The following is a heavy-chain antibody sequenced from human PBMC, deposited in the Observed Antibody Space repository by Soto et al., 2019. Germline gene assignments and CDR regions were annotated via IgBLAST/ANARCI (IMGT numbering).Heavy chain of an antibody. V-gene: IGHV1-18*04. CDR3: ARDYRITGTHFDY. Sequence: ASVKVSCKSSDYTFASYGGSWVREAPGQGREWMGWISAYNGNTNYAQKFHGRVTITADDSTSTAYMQLRRLSSEDTAVYSCARDYRITGTHFDYWGQGTLVTVSS. J-gene: IGHJ4*02. CDR1: DYTFASYG. D-gene: IGHD1-7*01. CDR2: ISAYNGNT.